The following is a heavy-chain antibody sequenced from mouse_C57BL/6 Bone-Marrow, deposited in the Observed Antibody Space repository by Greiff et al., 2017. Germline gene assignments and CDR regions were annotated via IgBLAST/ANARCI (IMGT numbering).Heavy chain of an antibody. Sequence: EVKLMESGPGMVKPSQSLSLTCTVTGYSITSGYDWHWIRHFPGNKLELMGYISYSGSTNYNPSLKNRISITHDTSKNHFVLKLYSVTTEDTATYYCARDLIGMDYWGQGTSVTVSS. V-gene: IGHV3-1*01. J-gene: IGHJ4*01. CDR3: ARDLIGMDY. CDR1: GYSITSGYD. CDR2: ISYSGST.